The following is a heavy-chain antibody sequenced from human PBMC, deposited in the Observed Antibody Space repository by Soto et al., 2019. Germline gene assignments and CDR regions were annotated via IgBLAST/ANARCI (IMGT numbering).Heavy chain of an antibody. D-gene: IGHD3-10*01. CDR2: INAGNGNT. Sequence: SVKVSCKASGYPFTSYAMHWVRQAPGQRLEWMGWINAGNGNTKYSQKFQGRVTITRDTSASTAYMELSSVRSEDTAVYYCARELYYGSVFYRFDYWGQGTLVTVSS. J-gene: IGHJ4*02. CDR1: GYPFTSYA. V-gene: IGHV1-3*01. CDR3: ARELYYGSVFYRFDY.